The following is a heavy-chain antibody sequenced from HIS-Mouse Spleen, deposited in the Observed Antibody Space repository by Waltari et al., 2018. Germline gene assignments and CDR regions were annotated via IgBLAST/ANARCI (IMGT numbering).Heavy chain of an antibody. J-gene: IGHJ2*01. CDR2: IYYSGSR. V-gene: IGHV4-39*07. CDR3: AREIPYSSSWYDWYFDL. Sequence: QLQLQESGPGLVKPSETLSLTCTVSGGSISSSSYYWGWIRQPPGKGLEWLGSIYYSGSRYYGWSLRRRGTISVYTSKNQFSRKLRSVAAADTAGYYCAREIPYSSSWYDWYFDLWGRGTLVTVS. CDR1: GGSISSSSYY. D-gene: IGHD6-13*01.